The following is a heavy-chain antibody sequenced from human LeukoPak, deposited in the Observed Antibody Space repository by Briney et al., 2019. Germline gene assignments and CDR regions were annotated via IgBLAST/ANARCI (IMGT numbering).Heavy chain of an antibody. V-gene: IGHV1-2*02. Sequence: ASVKVSCKASGYTFTGYYMHWVRQAPGQGLEWMGWINPNSGGTNYAQKFQGRVTMTRDTSISTAYMELSRLRSDDTAVYYCVSGSPPYCGGDCYSYYYYYYMDVWGKGTTVTVSS. J-gene: IGHJ6*03. D-gene: IGHD2-21*02. CDR2: INPNSGGT. CDR3: VSGSPPYCGGDCYSYYYYYYMDV. CDR1: GYTFTGYY.